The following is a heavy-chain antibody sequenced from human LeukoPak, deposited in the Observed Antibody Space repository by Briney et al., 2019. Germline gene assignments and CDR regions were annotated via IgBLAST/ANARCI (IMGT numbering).Heavy chain of an antibody. D-gene: IGHD1-14*01. CDR3: ARDRPDTTSPTTVGRFDP. V-gene: IGHV4-31*03. Sequence: PAQTLSLICSVSGDSISSGGFYWHWIRQHPEKGLEWIEYIYSTGTTYYNPSLTSRLTMSFDTSKNQFSLKVTSVTAADTAVYFCARDRPDTTSPTTVGRFDPWGQGTLVTVFS. CDR2: IYSTGTT. J-gene: IGHJ5*02. CDR1: GDSISSGGFY.